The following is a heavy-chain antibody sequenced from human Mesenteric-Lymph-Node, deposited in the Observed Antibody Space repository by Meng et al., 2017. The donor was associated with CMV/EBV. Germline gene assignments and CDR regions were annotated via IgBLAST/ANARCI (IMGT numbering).Heavy chain of an antibody. J-gene: IGHJ6*02. CDR1: GFTFSSYS. CDR2: MRYDEGNK. D-gene: IGHD3-16*01. Sequence: GESLKISCAASGFTFSSYSMNWVRRAPGKGLEWVAFMRYDEGNKYYADSVEGRFTMSRDIFRNTLYLQLNNLRPEDTAVYYCVQGNAFFGGRGKESYSGMDVWGQGTTVTVSS. CDR3: VQGNAFFGGRGKESYSGMDV. V-gene: IGHV3-30*02.